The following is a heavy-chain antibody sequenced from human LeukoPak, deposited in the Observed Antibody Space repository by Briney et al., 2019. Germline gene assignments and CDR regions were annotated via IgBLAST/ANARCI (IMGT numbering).Heavy chain of an antibody. Sequence: GGSLRLSSAASGLTFSRYSMNWVRQAPGKGLEWVSSISSSSSYIYYADSVKGRFPISRDKAKNSLYLQMNGLRAEDTAVYYCVRDTRYSSNLEPGRWGQGTLVTVP. CDR1: GLTFSRYS. V-gene: IGHV3-21*01. CDR2: ISSSSSYI. D-gene: IGHD6-13*01. CDR3: VRDTRYSSNLEPGR. J-gene: IGHJ4*02.